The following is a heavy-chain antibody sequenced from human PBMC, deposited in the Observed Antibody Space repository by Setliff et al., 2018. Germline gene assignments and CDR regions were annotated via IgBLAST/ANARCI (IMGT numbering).Heavy chain of an antibody. CDR2: IYHSGST. CDR1: GGSISNYH. V-gene: IGHV4-59*08. J-gene: IGHJ4*02. CDR3: ARHSSRPY. Sequence: SETLSLTCTVSGGSISNYHWSWIRQLPGKGLEWIGSIYHSGSTYYNPSLKSRVTISVDTSKNQFSLKLSSVTAADTAVYYCARHSSRPYWGQGTLVTVSS.